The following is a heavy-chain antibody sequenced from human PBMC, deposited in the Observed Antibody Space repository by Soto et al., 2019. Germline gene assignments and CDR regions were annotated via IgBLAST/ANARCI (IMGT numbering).Heavy chain of an antibody. CDR1: GGSISSGGYY. CDR2: IYYSGST. CDR3: AREVVAATHRGGGMDV. V-gene: IGHV4-31*03. Sequence: SETLSLTCTVSGGSISSGGYYWSWIRQHPGKGLEWIGYIYYSGSTYYNPSLKSRVTISVDTSKNQFSLKLSSVTAADTAVYYCAREVVAATHRGGGMDVWGQGTTVPST. D-gene: IGHD2-15*01. J-gene: IGHJ6*02.